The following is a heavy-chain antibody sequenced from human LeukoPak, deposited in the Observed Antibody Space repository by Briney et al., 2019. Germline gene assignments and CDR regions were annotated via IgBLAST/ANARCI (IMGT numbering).Heavy chain of an antibody. CDR3: ARSHFMGSYFDY. CDR1: GFTFSDHY. Sequence: KPGGSLRLSCAASGFTFSDHYMNWIRQAPGKGLEWISRISDSGTTIKYADSVKGRFTVSRDNAKNSLYLQMNSLRAEDTAVYYCARSHFMGSYFDYWGQGTLVTVSS. V-gene: IGHV3-11*04. CDR2: ISDSGTTI. J-gene: IGHJ4*02. D-gene: IGHD3-10*01.